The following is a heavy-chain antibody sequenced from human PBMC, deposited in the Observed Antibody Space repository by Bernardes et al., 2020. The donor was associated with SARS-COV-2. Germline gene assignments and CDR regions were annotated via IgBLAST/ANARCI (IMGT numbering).Heavy chain of an antibody. J-gene: IGHJ6*02. CDR2: ISYDGSNK. D-gene: IGHD3-3*01. V-gene: IGHV3-30*03. CDR3: ARDSAYYDFWSGYYPSPIYYCYGMDV. Sequence: SLRLSCAASGFTFSSYGMHWVRQAPGKGLEWVAVISYDGSNKYYADSVKGRFTISRDNSKNTLYLQMNSLRAEDTAVYYCARDSAYYDFWSGYYPSPIYYCYGMDVWGQGTTVTVSS. CDR1: GFTFSSYG.